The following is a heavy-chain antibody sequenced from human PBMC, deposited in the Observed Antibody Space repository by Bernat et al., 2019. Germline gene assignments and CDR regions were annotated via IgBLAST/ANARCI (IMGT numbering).Heavy chain of an antibody. CDR3: AKTRNLVFYGMDV. J-gene: IGHJ6*02. CDR2: ISGSGDNT. D-gene: IGHD1-14*01. CDR1: GFTFSSYA. V-gene: IGHV3-23*01. Sequence: EVQLLESGGGLVQPGGSLRLSCVASGFTFSSYAMNWVRQAPGKGPQWVSGISGSGDNTYYADSVKGRFTISRDNSKNMLLLLMKSLRAEDTAVYYCAKTRNLVFYGMDVWGQGTTVTVSS.